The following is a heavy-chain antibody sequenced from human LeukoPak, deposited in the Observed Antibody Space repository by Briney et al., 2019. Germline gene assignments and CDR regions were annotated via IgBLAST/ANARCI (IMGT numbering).Heavy chain of an antibody. CDR2: IIPIFGTA. CDR1: GGTFSSYA. V-gene: IGHV1-69*06. J-gene: IGHJ3*02. Sequence: ASVKVSCKASGGTFSSYAISWVRQAPGQGLEWMGGIIPIFGTANYAQKFQGRVTITADKSTSTAYMELSSLRSEDTAVYYCARERITMARGVTDDAFDIWGQGTMVTVSS. D-gene: IGHD3-10*01. CDR3: ARERITMARGVTDDAFDI.